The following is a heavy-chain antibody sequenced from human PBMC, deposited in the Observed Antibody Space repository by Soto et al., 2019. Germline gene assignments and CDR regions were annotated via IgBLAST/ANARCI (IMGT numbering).Heavy chain of an antibody. CDR2: IKSKTDGGTT. V-gene: IGHV3-15*07. CDR3: TTIGEVQTSASGYYYGYFHH. Sequence: GGSLRLSCAASGFTFSNAWMNWVRQAPGKGLEWVGRIKSKTDGGTTDYAAPVKGRFTISRDDSKNTLDLQMNSLKTEDTAVYYCTTIGEVQTSASGYYYGYFHHWGQGTLVTVSS. CDR1: GFTFSNAW. D-gene: IGHD3-22*01. J-gene: IGHJ1*01.